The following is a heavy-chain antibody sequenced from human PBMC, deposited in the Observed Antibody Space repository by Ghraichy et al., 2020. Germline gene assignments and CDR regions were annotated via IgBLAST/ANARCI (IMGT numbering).Heavy chain of an antibody. CDR2: IYPGDSDT. J-gene: IGHJ6*02. D-gene: IGHD6-19*01. CDR1: GYSFTSYW. Sequence: GESLNISCKGSGYSFTSYWIGWVRQMPGKGLEWMGIIYPGDSDTRYSPSFQGQVTISADKSISTAYLQWSSLKASDTAMYYCARTPGYSNGWYAMGVWGQGTTVTVSS. CDR3: ARTPGYSNGWYAMGV. V-gene: IGHV5-51*01.